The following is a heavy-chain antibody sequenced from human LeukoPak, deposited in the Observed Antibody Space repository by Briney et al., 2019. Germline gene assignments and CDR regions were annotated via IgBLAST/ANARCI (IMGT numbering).Heavy chain of an antibody. J-gene: IGHJ2*01. V-gene: IGHV4-4*07. CDR2: IYTSGST. Sequence: SETLSLNCTVSGGSISSYYWSWIRQPAGKGLEWIGRIYTSGSTNYNPSLKSRVTMSVDTSKNQFSLKLSSVTAADTAVYYCARHTPSITGTTFDWYFDLWGRGTLVTVSS. CDR1: GGSISSYY. D-gene: IGHD1-7*01. CDR3: ARHTPSITGTTFDWYFDL.